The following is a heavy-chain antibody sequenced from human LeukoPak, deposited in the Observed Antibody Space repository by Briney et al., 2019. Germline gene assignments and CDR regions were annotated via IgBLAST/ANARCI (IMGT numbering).Heavy chain of an antibody. Sequence: GGSLRLSCAASGFTVSSNYMSWVRQAPGKGLEWVSVIYSGGSTSYADSVKGRFTISRDNAKNTLYLQMNSLRAEDTAVYYCARVDTAMATFDYWGQGTLVTVSS. CDR1: GFTVSSNY. CDR2: IYSGGST. J-gene: IGHJ4*02. CDR3: ARVDTAMATFDY. V-gene: IGHV3-66*01. D-gene: IGHD5-18*01.